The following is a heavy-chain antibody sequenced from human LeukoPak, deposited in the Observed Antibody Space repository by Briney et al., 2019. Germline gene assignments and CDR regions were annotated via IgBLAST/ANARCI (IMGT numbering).Heavy chain of an antibody. D-gene: IGHD2-15*01. Sequence: AGGSLRLSCAASGFTFSSYAMSWVRQAPGKGLEWVSAISGSGGSTYYADSVKGRFTISRDNSKNTLYLQMNSLRAEDTAVYYCAKDHPIVVVVAATNEGEYWGQGTLVTVSS. CDR2: ISGSGGST. V-gene: IGHV3-23*01. CDR3: AKDHPIVVVVAATNEGEY. CDR1: GFTFSSYA. J-gene: IGHJ4*02.